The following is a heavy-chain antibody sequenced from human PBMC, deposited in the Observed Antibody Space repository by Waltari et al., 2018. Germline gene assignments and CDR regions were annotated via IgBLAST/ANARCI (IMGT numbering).Heavy chain of an antibody. J-gene: IGHJ4*02. Sequence: QVTLRESGPALVKPTQTLTLTCTFSGFSLSTSGMCVSWIRQPPGKALEWLARIDWDDDKYYSTSRKTRLTISKDTSKNQVVLTMTNMDPVDTATYYCARTYYYGSGSYYFDYWGQGTLVTVSS. V-gene: IGHV2-70*15. CDR2: IDWDDDK. CDR3: ARTYYYGSGSYYFDY. D-gene: IGHD3-10*01. CDR1: GFSLSTSGMC.